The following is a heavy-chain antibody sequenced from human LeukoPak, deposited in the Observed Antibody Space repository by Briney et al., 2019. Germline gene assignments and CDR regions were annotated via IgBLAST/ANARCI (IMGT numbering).Heavy chain of an antibody. CDR2: IWYDGSNK. V-gene: IGHV3-33*01. CDR3: ARHHSSSWSDY. J-gene: IGHJ4*02. CDR1: GFTLSNYG. D-gene: IGHD6-13*01. Sequence: GGSLRLSCAASGFTLSNYGMHWVGQAPGKGLEWVAVIWYDGSNKYYADSVKGRFTISRDNSKNTLYLQMNSLRAEDTAVYYCARHHSSSWSDYWGQGTLVTVSS.